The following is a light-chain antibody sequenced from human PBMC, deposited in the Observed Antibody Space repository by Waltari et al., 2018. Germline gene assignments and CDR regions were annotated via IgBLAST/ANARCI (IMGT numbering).Light chain of an antibody. CDR1: LSNIGSTT. Sequence: VPTQPPSASGTSGQRVTHPRSGSLSNIGSTTVNWYQVLPRTAPRLLIFTTTQRPSGVPDRCSASRSSTTASLAISGLQSDDEADYYCATWDDSINNPVFGGGTKLTVL. CDR3: ATWDDSINNPV. V-gene: IGLV1-44*01. J-gene: IGLJ3*02. CDR2: TTT.